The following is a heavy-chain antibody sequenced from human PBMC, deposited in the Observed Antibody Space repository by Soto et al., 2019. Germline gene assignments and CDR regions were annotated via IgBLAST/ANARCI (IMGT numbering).Heavy chain of an antibody. D-gene: IGHD2-2*01. Sequence: SETLSLTCAVYGGSFSGYYWSWIRQPPGKGLEWIGEINHSGSTNYNPSLKSRVTISVDTSKNQFSLKLSSVTAADTAVYYCARLYTPSYCSSTSCYRHYYYYYGMDVWGQGTTVTVSS. CDR1: GGSFSGYY. V-gene: IGHV4-34*01. J-gene: IGHJ6*02. CDR2: INHSGST. CDR3: ARLYTPSYCSSTSCYRHYYYYYGMDV.